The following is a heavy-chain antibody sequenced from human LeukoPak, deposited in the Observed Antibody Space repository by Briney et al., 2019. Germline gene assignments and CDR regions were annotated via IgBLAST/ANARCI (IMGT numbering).Heavy chain of an antibody. D-gene: IGHD1-26*01. CDR3: SRESGAFCPFGY. Sequence: SDTQSLTCGVSGGSISSTNWWSWVRQPPGQGLEWIGEVSLTGATNYNPSLNGRVTMSLDGSRNQLSLTLTSVTAADTAIYYCSRESGAFCPFGYWGQGTLVIVPP. CDR2: VSLTGAT. J-gene: IGHJ4*02. V-gene: IGHV4-4*02. CDR1: GGSISSTNW.